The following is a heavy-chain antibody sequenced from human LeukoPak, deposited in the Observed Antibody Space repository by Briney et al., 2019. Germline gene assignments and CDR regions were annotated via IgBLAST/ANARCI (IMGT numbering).Heavy chain of an antibody. Sequence: KSTETLSLTCTVSGGSINSAHYFWGWIRQPPGKGLEWIGQVSHSGSTNYNPSLVSRVTISIDTSRKQFSLKLSSVTAADTAVYYCARGLFVSTYTWFDPWGQGTLVTVSS. V-gene: IGHV4-39*07. CDR2: VSHSGST. J-gene: IGHJ5*02. CDR1: GGSINSAHYF. D-gene: IGHD3-10*01. CDR3: ARGLFVSTYTWFDP.